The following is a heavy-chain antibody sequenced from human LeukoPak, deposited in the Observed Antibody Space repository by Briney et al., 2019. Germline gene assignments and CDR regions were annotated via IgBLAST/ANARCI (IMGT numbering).Heavy chain of an antibody. V-gene: IGHV4-39*01. J-gene: IGHJ4*02. D-gene: IGHD1-26*01. CDR2: VYYTGSA. CDR3: ARLALRGIVSF. CDR1: XDSISSRSHX. Sequence: PSETLSLTCTVSXDSISSRSHXWGWIRXXXXXXXXWIGFVYYTGSAYSSPSLKSRVTVSVDTSKNQFSLKLNSVTATDTAMYYCARLALRGIVSFWGQGIQVIVSS.